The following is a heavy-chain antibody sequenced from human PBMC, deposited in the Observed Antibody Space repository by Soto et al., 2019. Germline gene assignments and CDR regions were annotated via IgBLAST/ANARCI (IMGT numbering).Heavy chain of an antibody. J-gene: IGHJ4*02. Sequence: PGGSLRLSCAASGFTFSSYSMNWVRQAPGKGLEWVSYISSSSSTIYYADSVKGRFTISRDNAKNSLYLQMNSLRDEDTAVYYCARDPIPSSSWLNTNWGQGTLVTVSS. D-gene: IGHD6-13*01. V-gene: IGHV3-48*02. CDR1: GFTFSSYS. CDR3: ARDPIPSSSWLNTN. CDR2: ISSSSSTI.